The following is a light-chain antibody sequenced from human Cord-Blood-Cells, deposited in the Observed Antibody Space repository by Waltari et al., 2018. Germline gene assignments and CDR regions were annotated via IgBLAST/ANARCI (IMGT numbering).Light chain of an antibody. CDR2: EGS. J-gene: IGLJ3*02. V-gene: IGLV2-23*01. CDR1: SSDVGSYNL. Sequence: QSALTQPASVSGSPGQSITISCTGTSSDVGSYNLVSWYQQHPGKAPKLMIYEGSKRPSGVSNRFSGSKSGNTASLTNSGLQAEDEADYYCCSYAGSSNWVFGGGTKLTVL. CDR3: CSYAGSSNWV.